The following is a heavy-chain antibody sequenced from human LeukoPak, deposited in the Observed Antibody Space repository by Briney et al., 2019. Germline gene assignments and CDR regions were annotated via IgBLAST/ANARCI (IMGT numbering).Heavy chain of an antibody. Sequence: GGSLRLSCSGSGFTFSSYAMHWVRQAPGKGLEYVSAISSNGGSTYYADSVKGRFTISRDNSKNTLYLQMSSLRAEDTAVYYCVKPPRGCSSSYNWFDPWGQGTLVTVSS. CDR1: GFTFSSYA. V-gene: IGHV3-64D*06. J-gene: IGHJ5*02. D-gene: IGHD6-13*01. CDR3: VKPPRGCSSSYNWFDP. CDR2: ISSNGGST.